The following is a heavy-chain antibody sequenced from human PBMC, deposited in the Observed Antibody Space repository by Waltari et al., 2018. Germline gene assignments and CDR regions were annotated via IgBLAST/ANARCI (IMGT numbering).Heavy chain of an antibody. CDR2: IYHSGST. D-gene: IGHD3-3*01. CDR1: GYSLSSGYY. CDR3: ARHYDGSPLDY. V-gene: IGHV4-38-2*01. J-gene: IGHJ4*02. Sequence: VQLQESGPGPVKPSETLSLTCAVSGYSLSSGYYWGWIRQPPGKGLEWIGSIYHSGSTYYNPSLKSRVTISVDTSKNQFSLKLSSVTAADTAVYYCARHYDGSPLDYWGQGTLVTVSS.